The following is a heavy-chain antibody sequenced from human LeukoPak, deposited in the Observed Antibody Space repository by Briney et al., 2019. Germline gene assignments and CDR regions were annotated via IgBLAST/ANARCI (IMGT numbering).Heavy chain of an antibody. CDR3: AKGGTFLIDY. CDR1: GFTFSDYA. V-gene: IGHV3-23*01. Sequence: GGSLRLSCAISGFTFSDYAMSWVRQAPGKGLEWVSVISGTGSATYYTDSVKGRFTISRDNSKNTLYLQMNSLRAEGTAVYYCAKGGTFLIDYWGQGTLVTVSS. CDR2: ISGTGSAT. D-gene: IGHD3-16*01. J-gene: IGHJ4*02.